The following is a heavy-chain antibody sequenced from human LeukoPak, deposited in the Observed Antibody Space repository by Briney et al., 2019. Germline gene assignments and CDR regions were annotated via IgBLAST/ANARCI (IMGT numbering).Heavy chain of an antibody. D-gene: IGHD3-10*01. V-gene: IGHV4-34*01. J-gene: IGHJ4*02. CDR2: INHSGSA. CDR1: GGSFSGYY. CDR3: ARGRAYGSGSYYPASAEKGFDY. Sequence: SETLSLTCAVYGGSFSGYYWSWIRQPPGKGLEWIGEINHSGSANYNPSLKSRVTISVDTSKNQFSLKLSSVTAADTAVYYCARGRAYGSGSYYPASAEKGFDYWGQGTLVTVSS.